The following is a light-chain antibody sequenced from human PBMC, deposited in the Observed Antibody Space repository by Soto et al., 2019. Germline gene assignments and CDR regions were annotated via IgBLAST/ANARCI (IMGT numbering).Light chain of an antibody. Sequence: NFMLTQPHSVSESPGKTVTISCTRSSGSIASNYVQWYQQRPGSAPTTVIYEDNQRPSGVPDRFSAYKSGVTAFLIVSGLKAEDEADYYCSSYAGFNRYLFGTGTKLTVL. CDR3: SSYAGFNRYL. CDR2: EDN. V-gene: IGLV6-57*04. J-gene: IGLJ1*01. CDR1: SGSIASNY.